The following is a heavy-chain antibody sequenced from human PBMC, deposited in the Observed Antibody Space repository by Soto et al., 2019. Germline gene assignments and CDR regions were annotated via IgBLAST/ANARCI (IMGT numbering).Heavy chain of an antibody. CDR2: INHSGST. V-gene: IGHV4-34*01. Sequence: QVQLQQWGAGLLKPSETLSLTCAVYGGSFSGYYWTWIRQPPGTGLEWMGEINHSGSTNYNPSLKSRVTISVDTSKTQFSLKLTSVTAADTAVYYCARDKITGLFDSWGQGTLVTVSS. CDR1: GGSFSGYY. J-gene: IGHJ4*02. D-gene: IGHD2-8*02. CDR3: ARDKITGLFDS.